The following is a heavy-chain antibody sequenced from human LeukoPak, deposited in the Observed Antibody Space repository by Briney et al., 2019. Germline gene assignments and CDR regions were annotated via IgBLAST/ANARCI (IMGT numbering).Heavy chain of an antibody. CDR3: AREGPHAFDI. J-gene: IGHJ3*02. CDR1: GFTVSSNY. CDR2: IKQDGSEK. Sequence: GGSLRLSCAASGFTVSSNYMSWVRQAPGKGLEWVANIKQDGSEKYYVDSVKGRFTISRDNAKNSLYLQMNSLRAEDTAVYYCAREGPHAFDIWGQGTMVTVSS. V-gene: IGHV3-7*01.